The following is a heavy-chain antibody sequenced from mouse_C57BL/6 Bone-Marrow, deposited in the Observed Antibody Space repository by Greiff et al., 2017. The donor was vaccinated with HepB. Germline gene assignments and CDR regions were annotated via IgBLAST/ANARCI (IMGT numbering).Heavy chain of an antibody. CDR2: IDPSDSYT. J-gene: IGHJ3*01. CDR3: AREVELSFAY. V-gene: IGHV1-69*01. Sequence: QVHVKQPGAELVMPGASVKLSCKASGYTFTSYWMHWVKQRPGQGLEWIGEIDPSDSYTNYNQKFKGKSTLTVDKSSSTAYMQLSSLTSEDSAVYYCAREVELSFAYWGQGTLVTVSA. CDR1: GYTFTSYW. D-gene: IGHD1-1*02.